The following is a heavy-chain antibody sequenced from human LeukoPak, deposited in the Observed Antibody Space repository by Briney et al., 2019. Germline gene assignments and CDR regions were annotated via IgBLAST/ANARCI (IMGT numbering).Heavy chain of an antibody. D-gene: IGHD6-25*01. J-gene: IGHJ4*02. CDR3: AKDPMPGIAAYYFDY. CDR2: INWNGDST. CDR1: GFTFDDYG. Sequence: WSGGCLRLSCAASGFTFDDYGLSWVRQAPGKGLEWVSGINWNGDSTDYADSVKGRFTISRDDSKNMLYLQMNSLRAEDTAVYYCAKDPMPGIAAYYFDYWGQGTLVTVSS. V-gene: IGHV3-20*04.